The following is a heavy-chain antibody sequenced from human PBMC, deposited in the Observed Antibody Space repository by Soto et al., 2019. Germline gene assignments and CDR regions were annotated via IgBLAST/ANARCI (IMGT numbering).Heavy chain of an antibody. CDR3: AKVSSPRTIWKTYFDY. V-gene: IGHV3-23*01. J-gene: IGHJ4*02. Sequence: GGSLRLSCAASGFTFGSYAMNWVRQAPGKGLEWVSGMSGSGDYTYYAVSAEGRLTISRDNSKNTLYLQMNSLRAEDTAVYYCAKVSSPRTIWKTYFDYWGQGTLVTVSS. D-gene: IGHD3-3*01. CDR1: GFTFGSYA. CDR2: MSGSGDYT.